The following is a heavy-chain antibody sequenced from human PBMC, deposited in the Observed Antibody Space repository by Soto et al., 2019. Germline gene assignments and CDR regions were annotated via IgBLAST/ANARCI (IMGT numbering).Heavy chain of an antibody. Sequence: QVQLVESGGGVVQPGRSLRLSCAASGFTFSSYAMHWVRQAPGKGLEWLAVISYYGANKYYADSVEGRFTISRDNSKNTLYLQMSSLRADDTAVYYCAREVLDWGQGTLVTVSS. V-gene: IGHV3-30-3*01. CDR2: ISYYGANK. CDR3: AREVLD. CDR1: GFTFSSYA. J-gene: IGHJ4*02.